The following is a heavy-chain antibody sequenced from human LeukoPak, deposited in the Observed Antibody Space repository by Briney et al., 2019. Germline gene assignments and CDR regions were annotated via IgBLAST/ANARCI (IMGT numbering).Heavy chain of an antibody. CDR2: INPNSGGT. Sequence: ASVKVSCKASGYTFTGYYIHWVRQAPGQGLEWMGWINPNSGGTNYAQKVQGRVTMTRDTSISTAYMELSRLTSDDTAVYYCARGGSGIFDAFDIWGQGTMVAVSS. J-gene: IGHJ3*02. CDR3: ARGGSGIFDAFDI. V-gene: IGHV1-2*02. D-gene: IGHD3-10*01. CDR1: GYTFTGYY.